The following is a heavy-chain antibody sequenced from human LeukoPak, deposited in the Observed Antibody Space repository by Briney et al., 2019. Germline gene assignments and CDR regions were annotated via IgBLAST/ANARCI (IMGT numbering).Heavy chain of an antibody. V-gene: IGHV3-48*03. CDR3: AREAIVGSYYFDY. CDR1: GFTFSSYE. CDR2: ISSSGSTI. Sequence: PGGSLRLSCAASGFTFSSYEMNWVRQAPGKGLEWVSYISSSGSTIYYADSVKGRFTISRDNAKNSLYLQMNSLRAEDTAVYYCAREAIVGSYYFDYWGQGTLVTVSS. J-gene: IGHJ4*02. D-gene: IGHD1-26*01.